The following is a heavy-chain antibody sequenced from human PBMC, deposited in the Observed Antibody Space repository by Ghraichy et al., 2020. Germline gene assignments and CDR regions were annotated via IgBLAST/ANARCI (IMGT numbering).Heavy chain of an antibody. V-gene: IGHV4-59*08. CDR2: IYYSGST. D-gene: IGHD6-19*01. CDR1: GGSISSYY. Sequence: SETLSLTCTVSGGSISSYYWSWIRQPPGKGLEWIGYIYYSGSTNYNPSLKSRVTISVDTSKNQFSLKLSSVTAADTAVYYCARSGSSGWYRIHYYYYMDVWGKGTTVTVSS. CDR3: ARSGSSGWYRIHYYYYMDV. J-gene: IGHJ6*03.